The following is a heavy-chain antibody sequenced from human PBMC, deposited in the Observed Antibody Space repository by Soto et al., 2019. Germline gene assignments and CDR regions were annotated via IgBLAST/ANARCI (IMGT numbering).Heavy chain of an antibody. CDR1: GFTFSIYA. J-gene: IGHJ6*02. CDR3: SRGDREDTAVVIGARPGEYGMDV. D-gene: IGHD2-15*01. V-gene: IGHV3-30-3*01. CDR2: ISYDGARK. Sequence: QVQLVESGGGVVQPGRSLRLSCAASGFTFSIYAMHWVRQAPGKGLEWVAVISYDGARKAYTNSVEGRFNISRDTSKNTLYLQMNSLRVEDTAAYYCSRGDREDTAVVIGARPGEYGMDVWGQGTTVTVSS.